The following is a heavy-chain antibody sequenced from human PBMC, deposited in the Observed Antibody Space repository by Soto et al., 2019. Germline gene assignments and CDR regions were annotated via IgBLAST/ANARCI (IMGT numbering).Heavy chain of an antibody. D-gene: IGHD3-22*01. CDR3: ARDLGSYYYGSSGYKPRHYGMDV. CDR1: GYTFTGYY. J-gene: IGHJ6*02. V-gene: IGHV1-2*04. Sequence: ASVKVSCKASGYTFTGYYMHWVRQAPGQGLEWMGWINPNSGGTNYAQKFQGWVTMTRDTSISTAYMELSRLRSDDTAVYYCARDLGSYYYGSSGYKPRHYGMDVWGQGTTVTVSS. CDR2: INPNSGGT.